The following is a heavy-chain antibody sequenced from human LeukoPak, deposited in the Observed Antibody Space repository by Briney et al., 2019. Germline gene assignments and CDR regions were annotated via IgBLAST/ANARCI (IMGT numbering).Heavy chain of an antibody. J-gene: IGHJ4*02. CDR1: GYTFTGYY. V-gene: IGHV1-2*02. D-gene: IGHD2-2*01. CDR2: INPNSGGT. Sequence: ASVKVSCKASGYTFTGYYMHWVRQAPGQGLEWMGWINPNSGGTNYAQKFQGRVTMTRDTSISTAYMELSSLRSEDTAVYYCAGTRETGVIDYWGQGTLVTVSS. CDR3: AGTRETGVIDY.